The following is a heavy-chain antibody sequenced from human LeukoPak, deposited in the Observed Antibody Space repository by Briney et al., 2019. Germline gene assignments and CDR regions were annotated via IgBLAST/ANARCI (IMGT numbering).Heavy chain of an antibody. D-gene: IGHD3-10*01. CDR1: GFTVNSNY. V-gene: IGHV3-53*01. J-gene: IGHJ3*02. CDR3: AKIPGADAFDI. Sequence: GGSLRLSCAASGFTVNSNYMSWVRQAPGKGLEWVSVIYSGGDTYYADSVKGRFTISRDNSKNTLYLQMDSLRAEDTAVYYCAKIPGADAFDIWGQGTMVTVSS. CDR2: IYSGGDT.